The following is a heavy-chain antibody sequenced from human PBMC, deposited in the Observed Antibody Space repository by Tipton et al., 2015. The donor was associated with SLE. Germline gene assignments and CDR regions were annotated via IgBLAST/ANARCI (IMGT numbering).Heavy chain of an antibody. J-gene: IGHJ3*01. D-gene: IGHD6-19*01. CDR2: ISTYTGNT. CDR3: ATPHWLGDAFDF. V-gene: IGHV1-18*01. CDR1: GYTFTSYG. Sequence: QSGAEVKKPGASVKVSCKASGYTFTSYGISWVRQAPGQGLEWMGWISTYTGNTNYAQKLQGRVTMTRDTSISTAYMELSRLTSDDTAVYYCATPHWLGDAFDFWGQGTMVSVSS.